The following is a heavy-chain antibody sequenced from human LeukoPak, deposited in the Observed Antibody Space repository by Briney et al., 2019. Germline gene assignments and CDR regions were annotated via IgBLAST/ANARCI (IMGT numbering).Heavy chain of an antibody. CDR3: AREQQEVAGLYFDY. J-gene: IGHJ4*02. Sequence: SVKVSCKASGGTFSSYAISWVRQAPGQGLEWMGRIISIFGTTNYAQKVQGRVTITTDDSTSTPYMELSSLRSEDTAVYYCAREQQEVAGLYFDYWGQGTLVTVSS. D-gene: IGHD6-19*01. V-gene: IGHV1-69*05. CDR1: GGTFSSYA. CDR2: IISIFGTT.